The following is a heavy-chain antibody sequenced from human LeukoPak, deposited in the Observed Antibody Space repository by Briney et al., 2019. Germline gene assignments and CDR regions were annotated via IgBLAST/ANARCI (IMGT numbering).Heavy chain of an antibody. CDR2: IRYDGSNK. CDR3: ARSREGDCSGGSCYQGDVGYYYYGMDV. D-gene: IGHD2-15*01. J-gene: IGHJ6*02. Sequence: PGGSLRLSCAASGFTFSSYGMHWVRQAPGKGLEWVAFIRYDGSNKYYADSVKGRFTISRDNSKNTLYLQMNSLRAEDTAVYYCARSREGDCSGGSCYQGDVGYYYYGMDVWGQGTTVTVSS. CDR1: GFTFSSYG. V-gene: IGHV3-30*02.